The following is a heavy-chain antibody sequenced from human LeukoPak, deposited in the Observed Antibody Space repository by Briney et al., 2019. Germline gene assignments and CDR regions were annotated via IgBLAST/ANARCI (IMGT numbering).Heavy chain of an antibody. V-gene: IGHV1-8*01. D-gene: IGHD2-15*01. Sequence: ASVKVSCKASGYTFTSYDINWVRQATGQGLEWMGWMNHNSGNTGYAQKFQGRVTMTRNTSISTAYMELSSLRSEDTAVYYCARGVDCSGGSCNSNNFDNWGQGTLVTVSS. CDR3: ARGVDCSGGSCNSNNFDN. CDR2: MNHNSGNT. J-gene: IGHJ4*02. CDR1: GYTFTSYD.